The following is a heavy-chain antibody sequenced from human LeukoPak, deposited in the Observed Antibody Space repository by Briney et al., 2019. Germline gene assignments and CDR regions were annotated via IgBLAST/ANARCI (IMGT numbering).Heavy chain of an antibody. D-gene: IGHD2-8*01. J-gene: IGHJ4*02. V-gene: IGHV4-31*03. CDR2: IDYSGST. Sequence: PSETLSLTCTVSGGSISSGGYYWSWIRQHPGKSLEWMGYIDYSGSTYYNPSLKSRVTISRDTSKNQFSLKLSSVTAADTAVYYCARGLYPIVDYWGQGTLVTVSS. CDR3: ARGLYPIVDY. CDR1: GGSISSGGYY.